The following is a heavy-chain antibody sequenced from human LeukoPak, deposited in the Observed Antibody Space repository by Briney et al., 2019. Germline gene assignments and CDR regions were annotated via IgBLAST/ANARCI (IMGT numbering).Heavy chain of an antibody. CDR1: GGSISSSSYY. D-gene: IGHD6-13*01. Sequence: SETLSLTCTVSGGSISSSSYYWGWIRQPPGKGLEWIGSIYYSGSTYYNPSLKSRVTISVDTSKNQFSLKLSSVTAADTAVYYCARDTQAAGTTSDAFDIWGQGTMVTVSS. CDR3: ARDTQAAGTTSDAFDI. CDR2: IYYSGST. J-gene: IGHJ3*02. V-gene: IGHV4-39*07.